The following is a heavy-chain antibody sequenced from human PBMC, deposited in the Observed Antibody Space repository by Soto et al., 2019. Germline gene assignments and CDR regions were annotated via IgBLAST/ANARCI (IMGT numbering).Heavy chain of an antibody. CDR1: GYTFTSYA. Sequence: ASVKVSCKASGYTFTSYAMHWVRQAPGQRLEWMGWINAGNGNTKYSQKFQGRVTITRDTSASTAYMELSSLRSEDTAVYYCARDLHYYDTKNWFDPWGQGTLVTVSS. CDR3: ARDLHYYDTKNWFDP. V-gene: IGHV1-3*01. J-gene: IGHJ5*02. D-gene: IGHD3-22*01. CDR2: INAGNGNT.